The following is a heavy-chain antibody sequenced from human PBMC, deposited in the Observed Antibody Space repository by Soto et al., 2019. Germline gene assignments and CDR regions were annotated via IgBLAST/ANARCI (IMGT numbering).Heavy chain of an antibody. CDR3: ARLDTYSSSSYSFDY. CDR1: GGSISSSSYY. CDR2: IYYSGST. J-gene: IGHJ4*02. V-gene: IGHV4-39*07. D-gene: IGHD6-6*01. Sequence: PSETLSLTCTVSGGSISSSSYYWGWIRQPPGKGLEWIGSIYYSGSTYYNPSLKSRVTISVDTSKNQFSLKLSSVTAADTALYFCARLDTYSSSSYSFDYWGQGTLVTVSS.